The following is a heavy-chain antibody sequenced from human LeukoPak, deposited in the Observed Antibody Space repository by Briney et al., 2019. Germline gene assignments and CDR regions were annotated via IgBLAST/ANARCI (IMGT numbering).Heavy chain of an antibody. CDR2: IYYSGSI. CDR1: GGSISSYY. Sequence: PSETLSLTCTVSGGSISSYYWSWIRQPPGKGLEWIGYIYYSGSINYNPSLKSRVTISVDTSKNQFSLKLSSVTAADTAVYYCARAKTDYDFWSGYDYWGQGTLVTVSS. J-gene: IGHJ4*02. V-gene: IGHV4-59*01. D-gene: IGHD3-3*01. CDR3: ARAKTDYDFWSGYDY.